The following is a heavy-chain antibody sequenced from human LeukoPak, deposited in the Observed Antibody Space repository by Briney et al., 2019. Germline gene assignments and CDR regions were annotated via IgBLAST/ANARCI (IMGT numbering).Heavy chain of an antibody. D-gene: IGHD3-10*01. V-gene: IGHV7-4-1*02. J-gene: IGHJ3*02. CDR2: INTNTGNP. Sequence: ASVKVSCKASGYTFTNYAMNWVRQAPGQGLEWMGWINTNTGNPTYAQGFTGRFVFSLDTSVSTAYLQISSLKAEDPAVYYCANYGSGSSLGAFDIWGKGTMVPVSS. CDR1: GYTFTNYA. CDR3: ANYGSGSSLGAFDI.